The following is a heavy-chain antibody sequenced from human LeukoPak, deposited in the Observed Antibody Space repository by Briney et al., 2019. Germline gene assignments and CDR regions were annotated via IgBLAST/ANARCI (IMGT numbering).Heavy chain of an antibody. V-gene: IGHV1-69*04. CDR3: ARDQNYYGSGSYYNVDY. J-gene: IGHJ4*02. D-gene: IGHD3-10*01. CDR2: IIPILGIA. CDR1: GGTFSSYA. Sequence: SVKVSCKASGGTFSSYAISWVRQAPGQGLEWMGRIIPILGIANYAQKFQGRVTITADKSTSTAYMELSRLTSDDTAVYYCARDQNYYGSGSYYNVDYWGQGTLVTVSS.